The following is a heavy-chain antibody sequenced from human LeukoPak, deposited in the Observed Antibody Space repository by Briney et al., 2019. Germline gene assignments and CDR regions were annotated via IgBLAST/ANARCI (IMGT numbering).Heavy chain of an antibody. V-gene: IGHV1-3*01. CDR3: AKDLRGAPYSGTYSEDLGFDY. J-gene: IGHJ4*02. CDR2: INGGNGNT. CDR1: GYTFTNYA. Sequence: ASVKVSCKASGYTFTNYAMHWVRQAPGQRLEWMGWINGGNGNTKYSQKFQGRVTITRDTSANTAYMELSSLRSEDTAVYYCAKDLRGAPYSGTYSEDLGFDYWGQGTLVTVSS. D-gene: IGHD1-26*01.